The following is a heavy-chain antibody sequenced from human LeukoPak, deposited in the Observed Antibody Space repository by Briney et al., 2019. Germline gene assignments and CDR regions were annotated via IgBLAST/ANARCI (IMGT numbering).Heavy chain of an antibody. D-gene: IGHD5-18*01. CDR2: IYYSGST. Sequence: GSLRLSCAASGFTFSGYWMSWVRQPPGKGLEWIGSIYYSGSTYYNPSLKSRVTISVDTSKNQFSLKLSSVTAADTAVYYCASAGRGYSYGVDYWGQGTLVTVSS. CDR1: GFTFSGYW. J-gene: IGHJ4*02. V-gene: IGHV4-39*01. CDR3: ASAGRGYSYGVDY.